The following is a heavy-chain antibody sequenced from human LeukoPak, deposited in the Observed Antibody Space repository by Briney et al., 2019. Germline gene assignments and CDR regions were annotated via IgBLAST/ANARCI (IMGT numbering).Heavy chain of an antibody. CDR2: INPDSGGT. V-gene: IGHV1-2*04. D-gene: IGHD5-18*01. Sequence: ASVKVSCKASGCTFTGYYMHWVRQAPGQGLEWMGWINPDSGGTNYAQKFQGWVTMTRDTSISTAYMELSSLRSEDTAVYYCARGGGYSLNWFDPWGQGTLVTVSS. J-gene: IGHJ5*02. CDR1: GCTFTGYY. CDR3: ARGGGYSLNWFDP.